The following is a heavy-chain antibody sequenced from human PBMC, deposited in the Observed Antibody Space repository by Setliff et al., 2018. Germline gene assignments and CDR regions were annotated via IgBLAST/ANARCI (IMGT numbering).Heavy chain of an antibody. J-gene: IGHJ2*01. V-gene: IGHV4-4*02. CDR2: IYHSGST. CDR3: ASLGMTTMMDWYFDL. Sequence: PSETLSLTCAVSGGSISSSNWWSWVRQPPGKGLEWIGEIYHSGSTNYNPSLKSRVTISVDTSKNQFSLKLSSVTAADTAVYYCASLGMTTMMDWYFDLWGRGTLVTVS. D-gene: IGHD4-4*01. CDR1: GGSISSSNW.